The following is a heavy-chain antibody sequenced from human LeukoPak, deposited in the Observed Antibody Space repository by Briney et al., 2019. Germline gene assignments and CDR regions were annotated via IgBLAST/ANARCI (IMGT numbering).Heavy chain of an antibody. CDR2: INHSGST. Sequence: SETLSLTCAVYGGSFSGYYWSWIRQPPGKGLEWIGEINHSGSTNYNPSLKSRVTISVDTSKNQFSLKLSSVTAADTAVYYCARDRNYGGNSASFDYWGQGTLVTVSS. D-gene: IGHD4-23*01. CDR3: ARDRNYGGNSASFDY. CDR1: GGSFSGYY. V-gene: IGHV4-34*01. J-gene: IGHJ4*02.